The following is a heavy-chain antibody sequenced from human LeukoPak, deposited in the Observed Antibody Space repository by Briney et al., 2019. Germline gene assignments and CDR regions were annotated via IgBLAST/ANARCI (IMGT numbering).Heavy chain of an antibody. CDR1: GYSISSGYY. J-gene: IGHJ4*02. V-gene: IGHV4-38-2*02. CDR2: IYHSGST. D-gene: IGHD3-3*01. Sequence: SETLSLTCTVSGYSISSGYYWGWIRQPPGKGLEWIGSIYHSGSTYYNPSLKSRVTISVDTSKNQFSLKLSSVTAADTAVYYCARVPAPGYDFWSGYFSGFDYWGQGTLVTVSS. CDR3: ARVPAPGYDFWSGYFSGFDY.